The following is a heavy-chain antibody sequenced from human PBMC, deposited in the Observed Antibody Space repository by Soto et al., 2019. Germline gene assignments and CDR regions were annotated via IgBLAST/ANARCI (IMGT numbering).Heavy chain of an antibody. Sequence: QVQLVESGGGVVQPGRSLRLSCAASGFTFSSYAMHWVRQAPGKGLEWVAVISYDGSNKYYADSVKGRFTISRDNSKNTLYLQMNRLRAEDTAVYYCARDEIRFSWAYGMDVLGQVTTVTVSS. CDR1: GFTFSSYA. D-gene: IGHD3-3*01. CDR2: ISYDGSNK. V-gene: IGHV3-30-3*01. CDR3: ARDEIRFSWAYGMDV. J-gene: IGHJ6*02.